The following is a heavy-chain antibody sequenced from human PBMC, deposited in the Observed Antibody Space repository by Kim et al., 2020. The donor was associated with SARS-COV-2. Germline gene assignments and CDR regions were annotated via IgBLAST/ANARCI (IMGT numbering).Heavy chain of an antibody. J-gene: IGHJ4*02. D-gene: IGHD4-17*01. Sequence: YSPPLKSRVNISVDTSKNQFSLKLSSVTAADTAVYYCARGATTVTTCFDYWGQGTLVTVSS. CDR3: ARGATTVTTCFDY. V-gene: IGHV4-59*09.